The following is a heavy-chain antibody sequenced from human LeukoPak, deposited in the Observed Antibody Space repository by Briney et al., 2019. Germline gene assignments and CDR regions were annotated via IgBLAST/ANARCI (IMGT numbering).Heavy chain of an antibody. Sequence: ASVKVSCKASGFTFTSYWMHWVRQVPGKGLVWVSRIHSDGTSTNYADSVKGRFTISRDNAKNTLYLQMNSLRVEDTAVYYCARGYSVRGDYWGQGTLVTVSS. J-gene: IGHJ4*02. CDR1: GFTFTSYW. D-gene: IGHD2-21*01. V-gene: IGHV3-74*01. CDR3: ARGYSVRGDY. CDR2: IHSDGTST.